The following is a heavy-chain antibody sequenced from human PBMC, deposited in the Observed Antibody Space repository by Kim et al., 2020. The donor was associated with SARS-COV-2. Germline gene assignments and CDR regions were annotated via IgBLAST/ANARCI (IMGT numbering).Heavy chain of an antibody. Sequence: GGSLRLSCAASGFTFSSYGMHWVRQAPGKGLEWVAVISYDGSNKYYADSVKGRFTISRDNSKNTLYLQMNSLRAEDTAVYYCAKDLGFTVAGRGLFDYWG. CDR1: GFTFSSYG. D-gene: IGHD6-19*01. V-gene: IGHV3-30*18. J-gene: IGHJ4*01. CDR3: AKDLGFTVAGRGLFDY. CDR2: ISYDGSNK.